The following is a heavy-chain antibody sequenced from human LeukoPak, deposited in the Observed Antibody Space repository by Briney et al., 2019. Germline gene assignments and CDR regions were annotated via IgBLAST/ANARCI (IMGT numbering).Heavy chain of an antibody. D-gene: IGHD2-15*01. Sequence: NPSETLSLTCTVSGGSINNYYWSWMRQPPGEGLEWIGYISYYGSTNYNPSPKSRVTISLDTSKNQFSLKLSSVTAADTAVYYCVRHTAATTLDYWGQGTLVTVSS. V-gene: IGHV4-59*08. CDR3: VRHTAATTLDY. CDR2: ISYYGST. CDR1: GGSINNYY. J-gene: IGHJ4*02.